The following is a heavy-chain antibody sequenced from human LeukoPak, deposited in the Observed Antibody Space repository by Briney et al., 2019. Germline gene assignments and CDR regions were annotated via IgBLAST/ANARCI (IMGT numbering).Heavy chain of an antibody. J-gene: IGHJ6*03. CDR3: AKGGDSHYYYYMDV. CDR2: ISGNGGST. D-gene: IGHD2-21*01. V-gene: IGHV3-23*01. Sequence: GGSLRLSCAASGFTFSSYAMSWVRQAPGKGLEWVSSISGNGGSTYYADSVKGRFTISRDKSRNTLSLQMNSLRAEDTAVYYCAKGGDSHYYYYMDVWGKGTTVTVSS. CDR1: GFTFSSYA.